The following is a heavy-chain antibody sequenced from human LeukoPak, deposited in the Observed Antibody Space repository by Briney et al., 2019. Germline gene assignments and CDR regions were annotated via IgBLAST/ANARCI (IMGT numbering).Heavy chain of an antibody. J-gene: IGHJ6*03. Sequence: GESLKISCKGSGYSLTSYWIGWVRQMPGKGLEWLGIIYPGDSDTRYSPSFQGQVTISADKSISTAYLQWSSLKASDTAMYYCARQVRTGYDILTGRGYYYMDVWGKGTTVTVSS. CDR2: IYPGDSDT. D-gene: IGHD3-9*01. V-gene: IGHV5-51*01. CDR1: GYSLTSYW. CDR3: ARQVRTGYDILTGRGYYYMDV.